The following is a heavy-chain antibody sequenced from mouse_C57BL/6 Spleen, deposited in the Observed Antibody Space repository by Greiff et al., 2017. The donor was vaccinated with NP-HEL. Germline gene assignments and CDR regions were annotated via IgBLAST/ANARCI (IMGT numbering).Heavy chain of an antibody. CDR3: ARMIYRDNDEYAMDY. CDR1: GYTFTSYW. Sequence: VQLQQPGAELVRPGSSVKLSCKASGYTFTSYWMHWVKQRPIQGLEWIGNIDPSDSETHYNQKFKDKATLTVDKSSSTAYMQLSSLTSEDSAVYYCARMIYRDNDEYAMDYWGQGTSVTVSS. D-gene: IGHD1-3*01. J-gene: IGHJ4*01. CDR2: IDPSDSET. V-gene: IGHV1-52*01.